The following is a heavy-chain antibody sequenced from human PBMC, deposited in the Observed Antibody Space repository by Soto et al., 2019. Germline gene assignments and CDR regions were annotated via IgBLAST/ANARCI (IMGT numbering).Heavy chain of an antibody. J-gene: IGHJ5*02. V-gene: IGHV4-39*01. CDR3: ARHYSSSAPFDP. CDR1: GGSISSADYY. CDR2: IYYSGNT. Sequence: SETLSLTCTFSGGSISSADYYWSWIRQPPGKGLEWIGNIYYSGNTYYNPSLKSRVTISADTSKNQFSLKLSSVTAADTAVYYCARHYSSSAPFDPWGQGTLVTVSS. D-gene: IGHD6-13*01.